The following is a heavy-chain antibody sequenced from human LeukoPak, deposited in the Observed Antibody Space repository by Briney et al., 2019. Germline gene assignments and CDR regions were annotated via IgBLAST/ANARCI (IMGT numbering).Heavy chain of an antibody. CDR1: GFTFSSYA. Sequence: GGTLRLSCVASGFTFSSYAMSWVRQAPGKGLEWVSAISGSGGSTYYADSVKGRFTISRDNSKNTLYLQMNSLRAEDTAVYYCAKEGSFYYDSSGSLGYWGQGTLVTVSS. V-gene: IGHV3-23*01. J-gene: IGHJ4*02. CDR3: AKEGSFYYDSSGSLGY. D-gene: IGHD3-22*01. CDR2: ISGSGGST.